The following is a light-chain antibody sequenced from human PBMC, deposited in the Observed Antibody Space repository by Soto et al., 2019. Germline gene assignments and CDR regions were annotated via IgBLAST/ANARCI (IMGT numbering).Light chain of an antibody. CDR1: QGISNY. Sequence: DIQVTQSPSSLSASVGDRVTITCRASQGISNYLAWYQQKPGKVPKLLIFAASTLQSGVPSRFSGSGSGTDFTLTISSLQPEDVATYFCQKYDRAPFTFGPGTKVDIK. CDR3: QKYDRAPFT. CDR2: AAS. J-gene: IGKJ3*01. V-gene: IGKV1-27*01.